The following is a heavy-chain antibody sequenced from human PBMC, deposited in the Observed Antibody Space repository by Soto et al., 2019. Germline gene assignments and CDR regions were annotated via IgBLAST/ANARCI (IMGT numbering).Heavy chain of an antibody. J-gene: IGHJ4*02. D-gene: IGHD4-17*01. CDR3: AHRTTVTAFDY. V-gene: IGHV2-5*02. CDR1: GFSLITSGVG. Sequence: QITLKESGPTLVKPTQTLTLTCTFSGFSLITSGVGVGWMRQPPGKALEWLALVYWDNDKRYSPSLKSRLTITKDTSKNQVVLTPANADPVDTATYYCAHRTTVTAFDYWGQGTLVPVSS. CDR2: VYWDNDK.